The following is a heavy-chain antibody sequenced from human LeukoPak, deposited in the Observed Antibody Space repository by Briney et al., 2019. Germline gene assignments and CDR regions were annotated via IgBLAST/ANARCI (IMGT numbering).Heavy chain of an antibody. CDR1: GFTFDDYA. D-gene: IGHD6-13*01. V-gene: IGHV3-21*01. CDR2: ISSSSSYI. CDR3: AVGAAALHRYYYYYYMDV. Sequence: PGGSLRLSCAASGFTFDDYAMHWVRQAPGKGLEWVSSISSSSSYIYYADSVKGRFTISRDNAKNSLYLQMNSLRAEDTAVYYCAVGAAALHRYYYYYYMDVWGKGTTVTVSS. J-gene: IGHJ6*03.